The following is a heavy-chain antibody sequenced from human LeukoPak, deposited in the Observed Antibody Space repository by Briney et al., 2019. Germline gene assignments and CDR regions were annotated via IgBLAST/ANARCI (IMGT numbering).Heavy chain of an antibody. CDR1: GVSISSSSYY. Sequence: SETLSLTCTVSGVSISSSSYYWGWIRQPPGKGLEWIGSIYYSGSTYYNPSLKSRVTISVDTSKNQFSLKLSSVTAADTAVYYCARRRLHSGSYPGYFDYWGQGTLVTVSS. D-gene: IGHD1-26*01. CDR3: ARRRLHSGSYPGYFDY. J-gene: IGHJ4*02. CDR2: IYYSGST. V-gene: IGHV4-39*01.